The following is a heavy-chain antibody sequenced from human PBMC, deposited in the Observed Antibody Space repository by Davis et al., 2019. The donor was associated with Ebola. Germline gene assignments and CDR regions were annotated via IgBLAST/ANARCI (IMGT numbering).Heavy chain of an antibody. J-gene: IGHJ4*02. D-gene: IGHD2-15*01. V-gene: IGHV1-46*01. CDR3: ARTPYCSGGSCYSADY. CDR2: INPSGGST. Sequence: ASVKVSCKASGYTFTSYYMHWVRQAPGQGLEWMGIINPSGGSTSYAQKFQGRVTMTRDTSTSTVYMELSSLRSEDTAVYYCARTPYCSGGSCYSADYWGQGTLVTVSS. CDR1: GYTFTSYY.